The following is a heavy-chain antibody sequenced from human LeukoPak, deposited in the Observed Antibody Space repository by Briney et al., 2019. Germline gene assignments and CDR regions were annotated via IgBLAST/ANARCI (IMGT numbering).Heavy chain of an antibody. CDR3: AREETNDYGDYYFDY. Sequence: SETLSLTCTVSGGSISSGSYYWSWIRQPAGKGLEWIGRIYTSGSTNYNPSLKSRVTMSVDTSKNQFSLKLSSVTAADTAVYYCAREETNDYGDYYFDYWGQGTLVTVSS. CDR1: GGSISSGSYY. V-gene: IGHV4-61*02. CDR2: IYTSGST. D-gene: IGHD4-17*01. J-gene: IGHJ4*02.